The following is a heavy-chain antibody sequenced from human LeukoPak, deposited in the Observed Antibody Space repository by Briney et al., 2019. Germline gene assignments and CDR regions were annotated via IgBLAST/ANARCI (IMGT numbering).Heavy chain of an antibody. CDR1: GFTFSNYA. Sequence: PGGSLRLSCAASGFTFSNYAMSWVRQAPGKGLEWVSSIYFSGGNTYSADSVKGRFTISRDNSRNTLYLQMNSLRAEDTAVYYCVKDQGEAIVPRRFDQWGQGTLVTVSS. J-gene: IGHJ4*02. D-gene: IGHD2-2*01. CDR2: IYFSGGNT. V-gene: IGHV3-23*01. CDR3: VKDQGEAIVPRRFDQ.